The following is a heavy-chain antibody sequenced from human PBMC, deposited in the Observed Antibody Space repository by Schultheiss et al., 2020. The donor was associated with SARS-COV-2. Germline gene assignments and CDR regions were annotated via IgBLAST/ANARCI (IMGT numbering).Heavy chain of an antibody. J-gene: IGHJ6*02. CDR2: IIPIFGTA. CDR3: AREGVTGEGMDV. V-gene: IGHV1-69*06. D-gene: IGHD3-16*01. Sequence: SVKVSCKASGGTFSSYAISWVRQAPGQGLEWMGVIIPIFGTANYAQKFQGRVTITADKSTSTAYMELSSLRSEDTAVYYCAREGVTGEGMDVWGQGTTVTVSS. CDR1: GGTFSSYA.